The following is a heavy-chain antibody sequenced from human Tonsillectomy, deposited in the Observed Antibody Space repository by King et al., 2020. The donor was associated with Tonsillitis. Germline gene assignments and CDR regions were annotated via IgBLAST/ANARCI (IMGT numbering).Heavy chain of an antibody. Sequence: VQLVEPGGGVVQPGRSLRLFCAASGFTFSDYALHWVRQAPGTGLEWVAAIRNDGTNTYYADFVRGRFTISRDDSKNTLYLQRNSLRSDDTALYYCVRGSWRTIIRLWYDCWGKGTLVTVSS. D-gene: IGHD2-15*01. CDR2: IRNDGTNT. CDR1: GFTFSDYA. J-gene: IGHJ4*02. CDR3: VRGSWRTIIRLWYDC. V-gene: IGHV3-30-3*01.